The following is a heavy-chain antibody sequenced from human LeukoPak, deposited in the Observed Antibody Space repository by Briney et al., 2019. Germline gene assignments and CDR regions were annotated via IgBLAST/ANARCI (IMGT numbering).Heavy chain of an antibody. D-gene: IGHD3-22*01. Sequence: SVKVSCKASGFTFSSSAMQWVRQARGQRLEWIGWIVVGSGNTNYAQKFQERVTITRDMSTSTAYMELSSLRSEDTAVYYCARPTYYYDSSGPPYWYFDLWGRGTLVTVSS. V-gene: IGHV1-58*02. CDR2: IVVGSGNT. CDR3: ARPTYYYDSSGPPYWYFDL. J-gene: IGHJ2*01. CDR1: GFTFSSSA.